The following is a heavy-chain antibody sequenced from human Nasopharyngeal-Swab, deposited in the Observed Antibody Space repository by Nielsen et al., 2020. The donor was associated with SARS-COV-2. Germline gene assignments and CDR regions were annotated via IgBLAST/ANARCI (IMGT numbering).Heavy chain of an antibody. Sequence: ASVKVSCKASGYTFTSYAMHWVRQAPGQRLEWMGWINAGNGNTKYSQKFQGRVTITRDTSASTVYMELSSLRSEDTAVYYCARDFRQRWELLHYYYYYGMDVWGQGTTVTVSS. CDR1: GYTFTSYA. CDR2: INAGNGNT. J-gene: IGHJ6*02. V-gene: IGHV1-3*01. CDR3: ARDFRQRWELLHYYYYYGMDV. D-gene: IGHD1-26*01.